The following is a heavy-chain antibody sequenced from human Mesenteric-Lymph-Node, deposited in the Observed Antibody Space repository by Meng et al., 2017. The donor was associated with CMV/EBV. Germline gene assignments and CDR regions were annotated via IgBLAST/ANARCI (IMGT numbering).Heavy chain of an antibody. CDR2: ISWNSGNM. V-gene: IGHV3-9*01. CDR3: ARSRSYFHGSDY. CDR1: GFTFEDYA. J-gene: IGHJ4*02. D-gene: IGHD3-10*01. Sequence: SLKISCAASGFTFEDYAMHWVRQAPGKGLEWVSGISWNSGNMGYADSVKGRFTISRDNTKNSLYLQMNSLRAEDTAVYYCARSRSYFHGSDYWGQGTLVTISS.